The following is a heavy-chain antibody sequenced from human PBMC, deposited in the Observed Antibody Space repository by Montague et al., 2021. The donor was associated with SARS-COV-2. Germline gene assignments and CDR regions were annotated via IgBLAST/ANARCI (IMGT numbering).Heavy chain of an antibody. D-gene: IGHD2-15*01. CDR2: IYYSRST. J-gene: IGHJ3*02. Sequence: SETLSLTCTVSGGSISSYYWSWIRQPPGKGLEWIGYIYYSRSTNYNPSLKSRVTISVDTSKNQFSLKVRSVTAADTVVYYCARRRERWSDAFDIWGQGTMVTVSS. V-gene: IGHV4-59*08. CDR1: GGSISSYY. CDR3: ARRRERWSDAFDI.